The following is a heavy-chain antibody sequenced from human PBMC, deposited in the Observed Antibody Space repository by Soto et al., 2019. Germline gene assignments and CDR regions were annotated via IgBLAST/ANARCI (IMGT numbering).Heavy chain of an antibody. CDR1: GYTFTDYD. V-gene: IGHV1-8*01. Sequence: QEQLVQSGAEVKKPGASVKVSCKTSGYTFTDYDINWVRQATVQGLEWIGWMNPNSGETGYAQKFQGRVTMTRSASLSTAYLELSSLRSEDTAFYYCARVAVAARPRWYNWFDPWGQGTLVTVSS. J-gene: IGHJ5*02. D-gene: IGHD2-15*01. CDR2: MNPNSGET. CDR3: ARVAVAARPRWYNWFDP.